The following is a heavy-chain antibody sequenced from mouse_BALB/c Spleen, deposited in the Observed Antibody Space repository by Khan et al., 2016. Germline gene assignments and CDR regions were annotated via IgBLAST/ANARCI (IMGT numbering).Heavy chain of an antibody. CDR1: GYIFTSYW. CDR2: IYPGTGST. D-gene: IGHD2-4*01. Sequence: QVQLKQSGAELVRPGASVKLSCKTSGYIFTSYWIHWVKQRSGQGLEWIARIYPGTGSTYYNEKFKGKATLTTDKSSNTAYMQLSRLTSEDSAVYFGARSGDYDVGAFDSWGQGTTLTVSS. J-gene: IGHJ2*01. CDR3: ARSGDYDVGAFDS. V-gene: IGHV1S132*01.